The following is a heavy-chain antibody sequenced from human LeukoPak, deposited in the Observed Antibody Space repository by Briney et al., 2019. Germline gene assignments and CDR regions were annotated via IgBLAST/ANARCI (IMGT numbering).Heavy chain of an antibody. V-gene: IGHV3-30*01. CDR2: ISYDGSNK. Sequence: QPGGSLRLSCAASGFTFSSYAMHWVRQAPGKGLEWVAVISYDGSNKYYADSVKGRFTISRDNSKNTLYLQMNSLRAEDTAVYYCARGQRDYDSSGYSYFDYWGQGTLVTVSS. CDR1: GFTFSSYA. D-gene: IGHD3-22*01. J-gene: IGHJ4*02. CDR3: ARGQRDYDSSGYSYFDY.